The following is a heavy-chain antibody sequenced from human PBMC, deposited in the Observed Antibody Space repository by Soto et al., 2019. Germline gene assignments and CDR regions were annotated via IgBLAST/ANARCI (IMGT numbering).Heavy chain of an antibody. V-gene: IGHV4-59*01. D-gene: IGHD4-17*01. Sequence: SETLSLTCTVSGGSISSYYWSWIRQPPGKGLEWIGYIYYSGSTNYNPSLKSRVTISVDTSKNQFSLKLSSVTAADTAVYYCASTRDYGDYDPYFDYWGQGTLVTVSS. CDR2: IYYSGST. CDR1: GGSISSYY. CDR3: ASTRDYGDYDPYFDY. J-gene: IGHJ4*02.